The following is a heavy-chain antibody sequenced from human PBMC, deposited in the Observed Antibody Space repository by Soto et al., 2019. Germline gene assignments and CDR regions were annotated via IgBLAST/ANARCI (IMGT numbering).Heavy chain of an antibody. J-gene: IGHJ3*02. D-gene: IGHD1-1*01. CDR3: ARVERGTATTVVDAFDI. CDR2: MSHSGGT. CDR1: GGSVNSGNYY. Sequence: QVQLQQWGAGLLKPSETLSLTCAVYGGSVNSGNYYWSWIRQPPGKGLEWIGEMSHSGGTHFNPSLESRVTISVDTSKNHFSLKMSSVTAADTALYYCARVERGTATTVVDAFDIWGPGTLVTVSS. V-gene: IGHV4-34*01.